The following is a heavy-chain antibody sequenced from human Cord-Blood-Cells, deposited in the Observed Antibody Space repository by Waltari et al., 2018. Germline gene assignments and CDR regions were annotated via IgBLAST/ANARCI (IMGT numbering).Heavy chain of an antibody. D-gene: IGHD6-13*01. J-gene: IGHJ4*02. CDR3: EGSIAAASYYFDY. V-gene: IGHV4-39*07. Sequence: QLQLQESGPGLVKPSETLSLTCTVSGGSFSSSSYYWGWIRQPPGKGLEWIGSIYYSGSTYYNPSLKSRVTISVDTSKNQFSLKLSSVTAADTAVYYCEGSIAAASYYFDYWGQGTLVTVSS. CDR1: GGSFSSSSYY. CDR2: IYYSGST.